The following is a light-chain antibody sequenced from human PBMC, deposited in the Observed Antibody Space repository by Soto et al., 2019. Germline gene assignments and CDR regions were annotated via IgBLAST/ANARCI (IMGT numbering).Light chain of an antibody. CDR1: RDIGND. J-gene: IGKJ1*01. CDR3: LQDYNLPRT. V-gene: IGKV1-6*01. Sequence: IQMTQSPLSLSASVGDRVIITCRASRDIGNDLGWYQQKPGKAPKLLIFAASTLHSGVPSRFSGSGSGTVFTLTISSLHPEDFATYFCLQDYNLPRTFGHG. CDR2: AAS.